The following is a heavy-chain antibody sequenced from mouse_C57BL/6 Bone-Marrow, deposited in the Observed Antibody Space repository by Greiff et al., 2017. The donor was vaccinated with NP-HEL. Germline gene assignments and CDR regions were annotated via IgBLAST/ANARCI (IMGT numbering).Heavy chain of an antibody. CDR3: ARPVTTVEAWFAY. Sequence: EVKLMESGGGLVQPGGSLKLSCAASGFTFSDYYMYWVRQTPEKRLEWVAYISNGGGSTYYPDTVKGRFTISRDNAKNTLYLQMSRLKSEDTAMYYCARPVTTVEAWFAYWGQGTLVTVSA. V-gene: IGHV5-12*01. CDR1: GFTFSDYY. CDR2: ISNGGGST. D-gene: IGHD1-1*01. J-gene: IGHJ3*01.